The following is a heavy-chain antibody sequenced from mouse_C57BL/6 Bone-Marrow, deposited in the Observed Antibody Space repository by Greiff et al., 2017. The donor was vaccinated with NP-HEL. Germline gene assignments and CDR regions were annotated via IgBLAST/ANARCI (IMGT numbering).Heavy chain of an antibody. D-gene: IGHD2-5*01. CDR1: GFNIKDDY. J-gene: IGHJ3*01. CDR3: TVSYSNYGFAY. CDR2: IVPENGDT. V-gene: IGHV14-4*01. Sequence: VQLQQSGAELVRPGASVKLSCTASGFNIKDDYMHWVKQRPEQGLEWIGWIVPENGDTEYASKFQGKATITADTSSNTAYLQLSSLTSEDTAVYYWTVSYSNYGFAYWGQGTLVTVSA.